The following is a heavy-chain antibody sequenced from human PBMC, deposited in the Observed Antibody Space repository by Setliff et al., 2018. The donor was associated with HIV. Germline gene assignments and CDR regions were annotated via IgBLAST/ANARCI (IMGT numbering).Heavy chain of an antibody. CDR1: GFTFSRYW. V-gene: IGHV3-74*01. CDR3: AMAVIFDY. Sequence: PGGSLRLSCAASGFTFSRYWLHWVRQVPGKGLVWVSRINTDGRITDYADSVKGRFTISRDNAKDTLYLQMNSLRAEDTAIYYCAMAVIFDYWGQGTLVTVSS. D-gene: IGHD6-19*01. CDR2: INTDGRIT. J-gene: IGHJ4*02.